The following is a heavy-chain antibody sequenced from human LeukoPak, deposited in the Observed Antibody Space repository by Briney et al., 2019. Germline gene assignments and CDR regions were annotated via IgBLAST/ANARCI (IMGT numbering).Heavy chain of an antibody. J-gene: IGHJ4*02. Sequence: PGGSLRLSCAASGFIFSNYWMSWVRQAPGKGLEWVANIKQDGSEKYYVDSVKGRFTISRDNAKNSLYLQMNSLRAEDTAVYYCARDPTTVTPIGDYWGQGTLVTVSS. V-gene: IGHV3-7*01. CDR2: IKQDGSEK. CDR3: ARDPTTVTPIGDY. D-gene: IGHD4-17*01. CDR1: GFIFSNYW.